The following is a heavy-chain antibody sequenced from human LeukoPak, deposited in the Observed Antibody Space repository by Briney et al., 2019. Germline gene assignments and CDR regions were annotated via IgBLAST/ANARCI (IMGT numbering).Heavy chain of an antibody. D-gene: IGHD3-10*01. CDR3: ARERPGGDALDI. V-gene: IGHV3-48*03. CDR1: GFTFSSYE. J-gene: IGHJ3*02. Sequence: GGSLRLSCAASGFTFSSYEMNWVRQAPGKGLEWVSYISSSGSTIYYADSVKGRFTISRDNAKNSLYLQMNSLRAEDTAVYYCARERPGGDALDIWGQGTVVTVSS. CDR2: ISSSGSTI.